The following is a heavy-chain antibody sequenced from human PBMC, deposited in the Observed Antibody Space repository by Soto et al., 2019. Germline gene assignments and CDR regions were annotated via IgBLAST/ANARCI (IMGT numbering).Heavy chain of an antibody. CDR1: GFTFSNHG. J-gene: IGHJ4*02. Sequence: QVQLVESGGGVVQPGRSLRLSCAASGFTFSNHGMHWVRQAPGKGLEWVAVIWFDGSNQFYADSVKGRFTISRDNSRNTLYLQITSLRAEDTAVYYCAKEGNVGFGKYHFDTWGQGPLVTVSS. CDR2: IWFDGSNQ. V-gene: IGHV3-33*03. CDR3: AKEGNVGFGKYHFDT. D-gene: IGHD3-10*01.